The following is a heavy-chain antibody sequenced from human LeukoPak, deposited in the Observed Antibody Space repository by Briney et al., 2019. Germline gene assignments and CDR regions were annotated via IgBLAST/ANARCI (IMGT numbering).Heavy chain of an antibody. D-gene: IGHD2-15*01. V-gene: IGHV3-7*01. CDR1: RFTFSSYW. CDR2: IKQDGSEK. CDR3: ARDAPPYCSGGSCYSRY. Sequence: GGSLRLSCAASRFTFSSYWMSWVRQAPGKGLEWVANIKQDGSEKYYVDFVKGRFTISRDNAKNSLYLQMNRLRAEDTAVYYCARDAPPYCSGGSCYSRYWGQGALVTVPS. J-gene: IGHJ4*02.